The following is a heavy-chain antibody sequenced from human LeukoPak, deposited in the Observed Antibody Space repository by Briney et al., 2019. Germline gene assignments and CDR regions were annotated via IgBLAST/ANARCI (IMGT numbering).Heavy chain of an antibody. CDR2: NGTAGDP. CDR3: ARGGCSGGSCYPRYYYGMDV. Sequence: GGSLRLSCAASGFTFSSYDMHWVRQATGKGLEWVSANGTAGDPYYPGSVKGRFTISRENAKNSLYLQMNSLRAGDTAVYYCARGGCSGGSCYPRYYYGMDVWGKGTTVTVSS. V-gene: IGHV3-13*05. CDR1: GFTFSSYD. J-gene: IGHJ6*04. D-gene: IGHD2-15*01.